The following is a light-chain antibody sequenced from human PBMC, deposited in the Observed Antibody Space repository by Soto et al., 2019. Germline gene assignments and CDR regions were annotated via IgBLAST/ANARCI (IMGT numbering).Light chain of an antibody. CDR2: EDD. CDR1: SGNIVSNY. CDR3: QSYDADILI. V-gene: IGLV6-57*01. J-gene: IGLJ2*01. Sequence: NFMLTQPHSVSESPGKTVTISCTRSSGNIVSNYVQWYQQRPGSSPTTVIYEDDDRPSGVPDRFSGSIDTSSNSASLAISGLKTEDEADYYCQSYDADILIVGGAPKLTVL.